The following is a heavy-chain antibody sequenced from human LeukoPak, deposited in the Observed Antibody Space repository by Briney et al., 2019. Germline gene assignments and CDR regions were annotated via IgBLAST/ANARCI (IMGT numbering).Heavy chain of an antibody. CDR2: INPNSGGT. Sequence: ASVKVSCKASGYTFTGYYMHWVRQAPGQGLEWMGWINPNSGGTNYAQKFQGRVTMTRDTSISTAYMELSRLRSDDTAVYYCARDPYGSGSYSSGPFDYWGQGTLVTVSS. J-gene: IGHJ4*02. CDR3: ARDPYGSGSYSSGPFDY. D-gene: IGHD3-10*01. CDR1: GYTFTGYY. V-gene: IGHV1-2*02.